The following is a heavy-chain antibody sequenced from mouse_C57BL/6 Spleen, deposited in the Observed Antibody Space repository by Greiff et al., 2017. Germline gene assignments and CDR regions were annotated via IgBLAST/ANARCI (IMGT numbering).Heavy chain of an antibody. CDR2: IYPRSGNT. CDR3: ARAYGNYEEDYAMDY. D-gene: IGHD2-1*01. CDR1: GYTFTSYG. Sequence: VQLQQSGAELARPGASVKLSCKASGYTFTSYGISWVKQRTGQGLEWIGEIYPRSGNTYYNEKFKGKATLTAAKSYSTAYMELRSLTSEDSAVYFCARAYGNYEEDYAMDYWGQGTSVTVYS. V-gene: IGHV1-81*01. J-gene: IGHJ4*01.